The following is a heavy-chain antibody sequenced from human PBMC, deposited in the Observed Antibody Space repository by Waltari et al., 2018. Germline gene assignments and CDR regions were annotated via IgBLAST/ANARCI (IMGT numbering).Heavy chain of an antibody. V-gene: IGHV1-69*01. D-gene: IGHD5-18*01. CDR3: ARSMVKVYYYYYGMDV. CDR1: GGTFSSYA. CDR2: IIPIVGTA. J-gene: IGHJ6*02. Sequence: QVQLVQSGAEVKKPGSSVKVSCKASGGTFSSYAISWVRQAPGQGLEWMGGIIPIVGTANDAQKFQGRVTITADESTSTAYMELSSLRSEDTAVYYCARSMVKVYYYYYGMDVWGQGTTVTVSS.